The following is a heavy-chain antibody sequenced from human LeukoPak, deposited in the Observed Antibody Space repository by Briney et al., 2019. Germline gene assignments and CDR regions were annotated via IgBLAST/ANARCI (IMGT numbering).Heavy chain of an antibody. Sequence: GASVKVSCKASGGTFSSYAISWVRQAPGQGLEWMGGIIPIFGTANYAQKFQGRVTITADESTSTAYMELRSLRFDDTAVYYCARDRKFPYYDILTGYPFDYWGQGTLVTVSS. D-gene: IGHD3-9*01. V-gene: IGHV1-69*13. CDR3: ARDRKFPYYDILTGYPFDY. CDR2: IIPIFGTA. J-gene: IGHJ4*02. CDR1: GGTFSSYA.